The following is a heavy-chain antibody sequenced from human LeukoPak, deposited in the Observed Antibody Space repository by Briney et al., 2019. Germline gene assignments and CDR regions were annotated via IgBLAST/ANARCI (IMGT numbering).Heavy chain of an antibody. J-gene: IGHJ3*02. V-gene: IGHV4-59*08. CDR1: GGSINSHY. D-gene: IGHD1-26*01. Sequence: KPSETLSLTCIVSGGSINSHYWSWIRQPPGKGLEWNGDIHYTGTTKYNPSVKSRVTISIDTSKNQFSLELSSVTATDTAVYFCATNRVGTYDRPFDIWGQGTMVTVSS. CDR3: ATNRVGTYDRPFDI. CDR2: IHYTGTT.